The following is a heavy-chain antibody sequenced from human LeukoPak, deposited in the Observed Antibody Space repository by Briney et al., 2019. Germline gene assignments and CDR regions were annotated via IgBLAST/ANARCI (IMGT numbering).Heavy chain of an antibody. D-gene: IGHD3-10*01. CDR2: ISSGSSSI. J-gene: IGHJ4*02. CDR3: ARDGELLDY. CDR1: GFSFSSYT. Sequence: GGSLRLSCAASGFSFSSYTMNWVRQAPGKGLEWVSYISSGSSSIYYADSVRGRFTISRDNAKNSLFLQMNSLRDEDTAVYYCARDGELLDYWGQGTLVTVSS. V-gene: IGHV3-48*02.